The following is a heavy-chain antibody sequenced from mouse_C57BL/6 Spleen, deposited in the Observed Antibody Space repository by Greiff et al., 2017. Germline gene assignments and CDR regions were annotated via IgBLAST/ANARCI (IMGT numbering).Heavy chain of an antibody. Sequence: EVQLQQSGPELVKPGASVKMSCKASGYTFTDYNMHWVKQSHGKSLEWIGYINPNNGGTSYNQKFKGKATLTVNKSSSTPYMELRSLTSEDSAVYYCARAGVYDGYLFAYWGQGTLVTVSA. V-gene: IGHV1-22*01. CDR3: ARAGVYDGYLFAY. CDR2: INPNNGGT. D-gene: IGHD2-3*01. CDR1: GYTFTDYN. J-gene: IGHJ3*01.